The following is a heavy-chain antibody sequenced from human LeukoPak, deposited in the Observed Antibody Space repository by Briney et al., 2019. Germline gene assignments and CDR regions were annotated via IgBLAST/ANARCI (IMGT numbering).Heavy chain of an antibody. CDR1: GGSISSSSYY. CDR3: VRDVDY. Sequence: SETLSLTCTVSGGSISSSSYYWGWIRQPPGKGLEWIGSIYYSGSTYYNPSLKSRVTISVDTSKNQYSLKLTSVTAADTAVYYCVRDVDYWGQGTLVTVSS. CDR2: IYYSGST. V-gene: IGHV4-39*07. J-gene: IGHJ4*02.